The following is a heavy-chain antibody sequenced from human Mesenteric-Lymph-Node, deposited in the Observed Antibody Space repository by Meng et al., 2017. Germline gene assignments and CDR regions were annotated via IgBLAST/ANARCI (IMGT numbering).Heavy chain of an antibody. D-gene: IGHD6-6*01. Sequence: SETLSLTCAVYGGSFSGYYWSWIRQPPGKGLEWIGEINHSGSTNYNPSLKSRVTISVDTSKNQFSLKLSSVTAADTAVYYCARGSLVPDYYYYYGMDVWGQGTTVTVSS. CDR3: ARGSLVPDYYYYYGMDV. J-gene: IGHJ6*02. CDR1: GGSFSGYY. V-gene: IGHV4-34*01. CDR2: INHSGST.